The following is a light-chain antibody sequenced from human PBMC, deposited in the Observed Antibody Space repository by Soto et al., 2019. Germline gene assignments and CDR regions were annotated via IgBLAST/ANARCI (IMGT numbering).Light chain of an antibody. CDR3: QHYIKAPQR. V-gene: IGKV4-1*01. Sequence: DIVMTQSPDSLAVSLGERATINCKSSQSVLYSPNNKNYLAWYQQKPGQPPKLLVYWASTRESGVPERFSDRWSETDFTLTITRLQAEDVAVYYCQHYIKAPQRFGQGTKVEIK. CDR2: WAS. CDR1: QSVLYSPNNKNY. J-gene: IGKJ1*01.